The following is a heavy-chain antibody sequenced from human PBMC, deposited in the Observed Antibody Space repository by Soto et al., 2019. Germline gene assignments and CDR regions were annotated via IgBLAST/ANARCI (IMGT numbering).Heavy chain of an antibody. CDR3: ARFGDFDWPPPGDY. D-gene: IGHD3-9*01. J-gene: IGHJ4*02. Sequence: GESLKISCKGSGYSFTSYWISCVRQMPGKGLEWMGRIDPSDSYTNYSPSFQGHVTISAGKSISSAYLQWSSLKASDTAMYYCARFGDFDWPPPGDYWGQGTLVTVSS. CDR1: GYSFTSYW. CDR2: IDPSDSYT. V-gene: IGHV5-10-1*01.